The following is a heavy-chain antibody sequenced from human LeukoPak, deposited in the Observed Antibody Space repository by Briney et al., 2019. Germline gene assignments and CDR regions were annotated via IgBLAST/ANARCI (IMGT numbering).Heavy chain of an antibody. CDR1: GGSVSSGSYY. D-gene: IGHD3-22*01. V-gene: IGHV4-61*01. Sequence: PSETLSLTCTVSGGSVSSGSYYWSWIRQPPGRGLEWLGYVYYSGSTNYNPSLKSRVTISVDTSKSQFSLNLSSVTAADTAVYYCARDVFSGYHDSWGQGTLVTVSS. CDR2: VYYSGST. J-gene: IGHJ4*02. CDR3: ARDVFSGYHDS.